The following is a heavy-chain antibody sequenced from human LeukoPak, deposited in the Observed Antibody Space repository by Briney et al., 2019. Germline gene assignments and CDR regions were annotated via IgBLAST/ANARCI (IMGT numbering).Heavy chain of an antibody. CDR3: TKRVYYDSSGYFDY. CDR2: ISGSGGST. CDR1: GFTVSSSY. D-gene: IGHD3-22*01. Sequence: GGSLRLSCAASGFTVSSSYMSWVRQAPGKGLEWVSAISGSGGSTYYADSVKGRFTISRDNSKNTLYLQMNSLRAEDAAVYYCTKRVYYDSSGYFDYWGQGTLVTVSS. J-gene: IGHJ4*02. V-gene: IGHV3-23*01.